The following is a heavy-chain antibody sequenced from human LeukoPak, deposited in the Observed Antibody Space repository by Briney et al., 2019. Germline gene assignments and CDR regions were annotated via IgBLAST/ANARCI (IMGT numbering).Heavy chain of an antibody. J-gene: IGHJ4*02. V-gene: IGHV6-1*01. D-gene: IGHD3-22*01. CDR2: TYYRSKWYN. CDR1: GDSVSSNSAA. CDR3: ARSPRNYYDSSGFYSH. Sequence: SQTLSLTCAISGDSVSSNSAAWNWIGQSPSRGLEWLGRTYYRSKWYNDYAVSVKSRITINPDTSKNQFSLQLNSVTPEDTAVYYCARSPRNYYDSSGFYSHWGQGTLVTVSS.